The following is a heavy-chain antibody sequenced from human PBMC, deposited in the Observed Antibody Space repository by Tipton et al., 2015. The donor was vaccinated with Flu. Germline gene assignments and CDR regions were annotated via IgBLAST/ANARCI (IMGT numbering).Heavy chain of an antibody. Sequence: QLVQSGGGLVQPGGSLRLSCAASGFTFSSYEMNWVRQARGKGLVWVSYISSSGSTIYYADSVKGRFSISRGNSKNTLYLQMNSRRAEETAVYYCATEGMAAAGRPWDAGSFDYWGQGTLVTVSS. J-gene: IGHJ4*02. V-gene: IGHV3-48*03. CDR1: GFTFSSYE. CDR3: ATEGMAAAGRPWDAGSFDY. CDR2: ISSSGSTI. D-gene: IGHD6-13*01.